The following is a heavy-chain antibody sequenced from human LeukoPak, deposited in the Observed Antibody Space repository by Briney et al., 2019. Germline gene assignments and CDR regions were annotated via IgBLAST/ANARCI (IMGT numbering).Heavy chain of an antibody. CDR2: INHSGST. CDR1: GGSFSGYY. J-gene: IGHJ4*02. Sequence: SETLSLTCAVYGGSFSGYYWSWIRQPPGKGLEWIGEINHSGSTNYNPSLKSRVTISVDTSKNQFSLKLSSVTAADTAVYYCARLAGEWAAAGTSDYWGQGTLVTVSS. CDR3: ARLAGEWAAAGTSDY. D-gene: IGHD6-13*01. V-gene: IGHV4-34*01.